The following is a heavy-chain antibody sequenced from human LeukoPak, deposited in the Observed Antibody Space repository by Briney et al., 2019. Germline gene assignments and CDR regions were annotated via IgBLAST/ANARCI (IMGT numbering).Heavy chain of an antibody. CDR1: GFTFSSYW. CDR2: INSDGSST. D-gene: IGHD3-10*02. Sequence: PGGSLRLSCAASGFTFSSYWMHRVRQAPGKGLVWVSRINSDGSSTSYADSVKGRFTTSRDNAKNSLYLQMNSLRAEDTAVYYCAELGITMIGGVWGKGTTVTISS. J-gene: IGHJ6*04. V-gene: IGHV3-74*01. CDR3: AELGITMIGGV.